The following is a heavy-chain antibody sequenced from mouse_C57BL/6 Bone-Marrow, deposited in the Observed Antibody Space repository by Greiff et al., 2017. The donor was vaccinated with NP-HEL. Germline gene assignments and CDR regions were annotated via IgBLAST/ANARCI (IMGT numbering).Heavy chain of an antibody. J-gene: IGHJ3*01. CDR2: IYPRSGNT. D-gene: IGHD4-1*01. CDR3: ARPGTKFAY. V-gene: IGHV1-81*01. Sequence: VQLVESGAELARPGASVKLSCKASGYTFTSYGISWVKQRTGQGLEWIGEIYPRSGNTYYNEKFKGKATLTADKSSSTAYMELRSLTSEDSAVYFCARPGTKFAYWGQGTLVTVSA. CDR1: GYTFTSYG.